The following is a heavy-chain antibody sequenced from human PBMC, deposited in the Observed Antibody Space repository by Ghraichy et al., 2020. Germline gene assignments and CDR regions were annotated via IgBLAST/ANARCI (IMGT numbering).Heavy chain of an antibody. Sequence: ASVKVSCKASGYTFTSYDINWVRQATGQGLEWMGWMNPNSGNTGYAQKFQGRVTMTRNTSISTAYMELSSLRSEDTAVYYCARTSSSSWGNYYYYYGMDVCGQGTTVTVSS. D-gene: IGHD6-6*01. CDR3: ARTSSSSWGNYYYYYGMDV. CDR1: GYTFTSYD. CDR2: MNPNSGNT. V-gene: IGHV1-8*01. J-gene: IGHJ6*02.